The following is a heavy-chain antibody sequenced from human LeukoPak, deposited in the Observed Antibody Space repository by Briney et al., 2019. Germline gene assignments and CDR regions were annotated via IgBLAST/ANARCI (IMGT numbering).Heavy chain of an antibody. V-gene: IGHV3-11*04. CDR3: ARVGSGSSYYYYYMDV. CDR2: IVSSDSTI. J-gene: IGHJ6*03. Sequence: GGSLRLSCATTGFNFSDYYMSWIRQAPGKGLEWISYIVSSDSTIYYADSVKGRFTISRDNAKNSLYLQMNSLRAEDTAVYYCARVGSGSSYYYYYMDVWGKGTTVTVSS. D-gene: IGHD1-26*01. CDR1: GFNFSDYY.